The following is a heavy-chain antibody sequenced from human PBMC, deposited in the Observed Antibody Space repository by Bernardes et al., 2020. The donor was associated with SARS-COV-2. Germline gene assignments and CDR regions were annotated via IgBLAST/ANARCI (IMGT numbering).Heavy chain of an antibody. J-gene: IGHJ4*02. CDR3: ARGEYFKSSGPLDD. CDR2: VYVSGTT. Sequence: SETLSLTCTVSGGSINSYSWSWIRQSAEKGLEWIGRVYVSGTTNYNPSLKSRVTMSVDRSKSQFSLNLKYVTAADTAVYYCARGEYFKSSGPLDDWSQGTLVTVSS. V-gene: IGHV4-4*07. D-gene: IGHD3-22*01. CDR1: GGSINSYS.